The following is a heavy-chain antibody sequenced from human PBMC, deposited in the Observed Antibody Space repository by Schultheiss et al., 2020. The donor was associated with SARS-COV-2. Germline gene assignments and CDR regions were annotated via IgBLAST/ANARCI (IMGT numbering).Heavy chain of an antibody. CDR3: ASAEGAARLYYYYYGMDV. Sequence: SQTLSLTCPVSGGSISSYYWSWIRQPPGKGLEWIGYIYYSGSTNYNPSLKSRVTISVDTSKNQFTLKLSSVTAADTAVYYCASAEGAARLYYYYYGMDVWGQGTTVTVAS. J-gene: IGHJ6*02. V-gene: IGHV4-59*01. D-gene: IGHD6-6*01. CDR1: GGSISSYY. CDR2: IYYSGST.